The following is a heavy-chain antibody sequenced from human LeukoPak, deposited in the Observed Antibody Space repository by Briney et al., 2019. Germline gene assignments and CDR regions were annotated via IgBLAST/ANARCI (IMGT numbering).Heavy chain of an antibody. CDR3: AKSYDSSGYFPYFDAFDI. CDR2: IYSGGST. Sequence: SGGSLRLSCAASGFTVSSNYMSWVRQAPGKGLEWVSVIYSGGSTYYADSVKGRFTISRDNSKNTLYLQMNSLRAEDTAVYYCAKSYDSSGYFPYFDAFDIWGQGTMVTVSS. CDR1: GFTVSSNY. D-gene: IGHD3-22*01. J-gene: IGHJ3*02. V-gene: IGHV3-53*05.